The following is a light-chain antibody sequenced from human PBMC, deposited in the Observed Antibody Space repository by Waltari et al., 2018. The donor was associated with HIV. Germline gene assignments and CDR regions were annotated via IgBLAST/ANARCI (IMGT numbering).Light chain of an antibody. V-gene: IGLV2-8*01. Sequence: QSALTQPPSASGSPGQSVTISCTGTSSDVGGYNYVSWYQHHPGKAPKLMIYEVSKRPPGVPDRCSGSKSGSTASLTVSGLQADDEADYYCSSYAGSNNRWVFGGGTKLTAL. CDR2: EVS. CDR1: SSDVGGYNY. CDR3: SSYAGSNNRWV. J-gene: IGLJ3*02.